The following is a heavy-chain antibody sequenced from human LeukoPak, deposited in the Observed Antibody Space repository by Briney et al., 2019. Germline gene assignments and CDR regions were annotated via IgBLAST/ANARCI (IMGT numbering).Heavy chain of an antibody. CDR2: IYYSGST. J-gene: IGHJ4*02. D-gene: IGHD2-2*01. CDR1: GGSISSYY. V-gene: IGHV4-39*01. Sequence: PSETLSLTCTVSGGSISSYYWGWIRQPPGKGLEWIGSIYYSGSTYYNPSLKSRVTISVDTSKNQFSLKLSSVTAADTAVYYCARLPVRGKYYFDYWGQGTLVTVSS. CDR3: ARLPVRGKYYFDY.